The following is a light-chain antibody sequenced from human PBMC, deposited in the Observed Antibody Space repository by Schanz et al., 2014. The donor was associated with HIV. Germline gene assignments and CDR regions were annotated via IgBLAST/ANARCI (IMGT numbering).Light chain of an antibody. Sequence: QSALTQPPSASGSPGQSVTISCTGTSSDVGGYNYVSWYQQHPGKAPKLMIYEVNKRPSGVPDRFSGSKSGNTASLTVSGLQAEDEADYYCSSYAATSNVLFGGGTKLTVL. CDR1: SSDVGGYNY. J-gene: IGLJ3*02. V-gene: IGLV2-8*01. CDR3: SSYAATSNVL. CDR2: EVN.